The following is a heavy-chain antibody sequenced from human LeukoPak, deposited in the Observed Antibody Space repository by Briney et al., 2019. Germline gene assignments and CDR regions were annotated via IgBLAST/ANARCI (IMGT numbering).Heavy chain of an antibody. D-gene: IGHD2-15*01. V-gene: IGHV1-69*04. Sequence: SVKVSCKASGGTFSSYAISWVRQAPGQGLEWMGRIIPILGIANYAQKFQGRVTITADKSTSTAYMELSSLRSEDTAVYCCARTHIVVVVAATLSRAFDIWGQGTMVTVSS. CDR3: ARTHIVVVVAATLSRAFDI. J-gene: IGHJ3*02. CDR1: GGTFSSYA. CDR2: IIPILGIA.